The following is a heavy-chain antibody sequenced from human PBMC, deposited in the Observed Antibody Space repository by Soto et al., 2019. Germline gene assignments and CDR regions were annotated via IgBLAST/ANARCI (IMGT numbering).Heavy chain of an antibody. Sequence: PSETLSLTCTVSGDSMTNYYWNWLRQPPGKGLEWIGYIYYSGSTNYNPSLKSRVTISVDTSKNQFSLKLSSVTAADTAIYYCARLRPIGTSDYWGQGTLVTVSS. D-gene: IGHD1-26*01. CDR1: GDSMTNYY. J-gene: IGHJ4*02. CDR2: IYYSGST. CDR3: ARLRPIGTSDY. V-gene: IGHV4-59*08.